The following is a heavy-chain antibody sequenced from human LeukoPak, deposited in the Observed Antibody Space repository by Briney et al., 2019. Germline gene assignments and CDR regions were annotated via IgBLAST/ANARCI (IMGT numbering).Heavy chain of an antibody. Sequence: GGSLRLSCAVSGFTFTSYAISWVRQAPGKGLEWVSTISGSGNRTYYANSVKGRFTLSRDKSKNTVYLQMNSLRAEDTAVYYCAGLGEPWFYYYMDVWGKGTTVTVSS. CDR2: ISGSGNRT. D-gene: IGHD1-14*01. CDR1: GFTFTSYA. J-gene: IGHJ6*03. CDR3: AGLGEPWFYYYMDV. V-gene: IGHV3-23*01.